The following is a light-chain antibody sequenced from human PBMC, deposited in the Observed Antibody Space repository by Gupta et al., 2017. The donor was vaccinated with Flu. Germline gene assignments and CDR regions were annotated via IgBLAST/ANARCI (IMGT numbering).Light chain of an antibody. J-gene: IGLJ2*01. CDR1: NIESKS. Sequence: PGQTARSTGGGNNIESKSVHWYQQKAGQAPVLVVYDDSARPSGIPERFSSSNSGNTATLTIGWVEAGDEADYHCQVGDINSEQVFGGGTKLTVL. V-gene: IGLV3-21*02. CDR3: QVGDINSEQV. CDR2: DDS.